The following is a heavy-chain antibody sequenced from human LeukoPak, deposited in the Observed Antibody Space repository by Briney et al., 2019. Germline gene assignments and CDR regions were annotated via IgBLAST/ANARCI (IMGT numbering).Heavy chain of an antibody. J-gene: IGHJ4*02. CDR3: ARATRGDWGLIGVDY. Sequence: GASVKVSCKASGYTFTGYYMHWVRQAPGQGLEWMGWISAYNGNTNYAQKLQGRVTMTTDTSTSTAYMELRSLRSDDTAVYSWARATRGDWGLIGVDYWGQGTLVTVSS. D-gene: IGHD3-16*01. CDR1: GYTFTGYY. V-gene: IGHV1-18*04. CDR2: ISAYNGNT.